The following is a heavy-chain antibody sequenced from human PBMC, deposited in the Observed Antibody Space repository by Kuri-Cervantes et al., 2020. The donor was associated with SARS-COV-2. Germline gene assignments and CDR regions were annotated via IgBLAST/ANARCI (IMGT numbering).Heavy chain of an antibody. CDR2: ISGYSTGT. D-gene: IGHD3-9*01. CDR1: GFTISSYS. V-gene: IGHV3-23*01. J-gene: IGHJ2*01. Sequence: GGSLRLSCAASGFTISSYSMTWVRQAPGKGLEWVSVISGYSTGTYYADSVKGRFTISRDTSKNTLFLQMNSLRAEDTAVYYCAKRYFDWPFDLWGRGTRVTVSS. CDR3: AKRYFDWPFDL.